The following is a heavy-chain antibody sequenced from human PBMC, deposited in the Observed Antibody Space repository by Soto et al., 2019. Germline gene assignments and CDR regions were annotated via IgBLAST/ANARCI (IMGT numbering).Heavy chain of an antibody. CDR1: GFTFDDYA. Sequence: EVQLVESGGGLVQPGRSLRLSCAASGFTFDDYAMHWVQQGPGKGLEWVSGISYNSGNVGYADSVKGRFTISRDTARNSLYLQMNSLTAEDTAFYYCAKASTRGYNYGDLDYWGQGILVTVSS. D-gene: IGHD5-18*01. J-gene: IGHJ4*02. CDR2: ISYNSGNV. CDR3: AKASTRGYNYGDLDY. V-gene: IGHV3-9*01.